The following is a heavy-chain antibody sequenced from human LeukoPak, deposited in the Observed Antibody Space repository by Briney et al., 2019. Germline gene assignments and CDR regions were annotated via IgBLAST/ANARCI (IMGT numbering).Heavy chain of an antibody. CDR2: ISSSGSTI. CDR3: ARDTLLITMFDY. D-gene: IGHD3-10*01. V-gene: IGHV3-48*03. J-gene: IGHJ4*02. Sequence: GGSLRLSCAASGFTFSSYEMNWVRQAPGKGLEWVSYISSSGSTIYYADSVKGRFTISRDNAKNSLYLQMNSLRAEDTAAYYCARDTLLITMFDYWGQGTLVTVSS. CDR1: GFTFSSYE.